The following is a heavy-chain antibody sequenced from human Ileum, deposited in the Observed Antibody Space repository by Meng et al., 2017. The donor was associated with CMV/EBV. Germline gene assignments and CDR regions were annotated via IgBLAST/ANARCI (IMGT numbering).Heavy chain of an antibody. D-gene: IGHD6-13*01. CDR1: GGSFSVYR. J-gene: IGHJ4*02. V-gene: IGHV4-34*01. Sequence: VRLQQWGAGLLKPSETLSLPCAVYGGSFSVYRWSWIRQPPGKGLQWIGEINDNGDTNYDPSLNSRVTISVDTSKKQFSLRLTSVTAADTAMYYCARGDIAASLEFWDQGTLVTVSS. CDR2: INDNGDT. CDR3: ARGDIAASLEF.